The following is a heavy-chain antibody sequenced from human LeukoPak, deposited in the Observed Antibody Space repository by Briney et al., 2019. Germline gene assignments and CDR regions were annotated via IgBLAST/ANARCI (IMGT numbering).Heavy chain of an antibody. J-gene: IGHJ4*02. CDR2: IYFSGNT. D-gene: IGHD5-12*01. CDR1: GDSISNYY. CDR3: ARDIDLNGDIVALPI. Sequence: PSETLSLTCTVSGDSISNYYWSWTRQPAGKGLEWIGRIYFSGNTNYNPSLKSRVTMSMDTSKNQFSLRLSSVTAADTAVYHCARDIDLNGDIVALPIWGQGTLVTVSS. V-gene: IGHV4-4*07.